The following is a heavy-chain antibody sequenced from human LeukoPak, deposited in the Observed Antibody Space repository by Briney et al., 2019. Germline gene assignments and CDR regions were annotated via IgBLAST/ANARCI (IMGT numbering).Heavy chain of an antibody. V-gene: IGHV3-9*01. CDR1: GFTFDDYA. D-gene: IGHD3-10*01. CDR2: ITWNSGYI. Sequence: PGRSLRLSCVGSGFTFDDYAMHWVRQAPGKGLEWVSGITWNSGYIGYADFVKGRFTISRDNAKNSLYLQMNSLRAEDTALYHCARVKGGVRGVGYYYYYMDVWGKGTTVTISS. CDR3: ARVKGGVRGVGYYYYYMDV. J-gene: IGHJ6*03.